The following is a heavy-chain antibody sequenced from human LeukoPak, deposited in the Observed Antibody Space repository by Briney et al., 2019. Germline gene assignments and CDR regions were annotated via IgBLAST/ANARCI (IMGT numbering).Heavy chain of an antibody. Sequence: GGSLRLSCAASGFTFSSYSMNWVRQAPGKGLEWVSYISSSSSTIYYADSVKGLFTISRDNAKNSLYLQMNSLRAEDTAVYYCARDQQMGSSWYYYYYYYMDVWGKGTTVTVSS. D-gene: IGHD6-13*01. J-gene: IGHJ6*03. CDR2: ISSSSSTI. CDR3: ARDQQMGSSWYYYYYYYMDV. V-gene: IGHV3-48*01. CDR1: GFTFSSYS.